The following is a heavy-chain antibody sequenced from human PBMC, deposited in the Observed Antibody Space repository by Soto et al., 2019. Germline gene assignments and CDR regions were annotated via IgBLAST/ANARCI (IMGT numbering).Heavy chain of an antibody. CDR1: GGTFSSYT. V-gene: IGHV1-69*08. D-gene: IGHD6-13*01. CDR3: ARDSGIAAAGTGFDP. Sequence: QVQLVQSGAEVKKPGSSVKVSCKASGGTFSSYTISWVRQAPGQGLEWMGRIIPILGIANYAQKFQGRVTITADKSTSTAYMELSSLRSEDTAVYYSARDSGIAAAGTGFDPWGQGTLVTVSS. J-gene: IGHJ5*02. CDR2: IIPILGIA.